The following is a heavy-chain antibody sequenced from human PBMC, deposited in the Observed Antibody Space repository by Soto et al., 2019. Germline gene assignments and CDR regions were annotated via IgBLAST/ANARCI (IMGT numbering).Heavy chain of an antibody. J-gene: IGHJ6*02. CDR2: ISYDGSNK. CDR1: GFTFSSYA. Sequence: QVQLVESGGGVVQPGRSLRLSCAASGFTFSSYAMHWVRQAPGKGLEWVAVISYDGSNKYYADSVKGRFTISRDNSKNTLYLQMNSLRAEDTAIYYCARDLRWESKSSSQNGMDVWGQGTTVTVSS. CDR3: ARDLRWESKSSSQNGMDV. D-gene: IGHD1-26*01. V-gene: IGHV3-30-3*01.